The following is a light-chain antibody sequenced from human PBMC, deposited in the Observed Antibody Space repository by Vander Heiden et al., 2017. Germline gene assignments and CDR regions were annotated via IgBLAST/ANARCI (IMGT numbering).Light chain of an antibody. Sequence: DIVMTQSPPSLPVTPGEPASISCRSSQSLLHSNGYNYLDWYLQKSGQSPQLLIYLGSNRASGVPDRFSGSGSGTDFTLKISRVEAEDVGIYYCMQALQTPPTFGQGTKVEIK. CDR3: MQALQTPPT. CDR1: QSLLHSNGYNY. CDR2: LGS. J-gene: IGKJ1*01. V-gene: IGKV2-28*01.